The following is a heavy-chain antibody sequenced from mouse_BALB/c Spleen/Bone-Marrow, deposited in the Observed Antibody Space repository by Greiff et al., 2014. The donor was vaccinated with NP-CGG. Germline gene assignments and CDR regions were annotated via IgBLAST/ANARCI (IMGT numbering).Heavy chain of an antibody. CDR3: ARGTCYYFDY. J-gene: IGHJ2*01. CDR2: ISYSGNT. V-gene: IGHV3-8*02. D-gene: IGHD3-3*01. Sequence: EVMLEQSGPSLVKTSQTLSLTCSVSGGYIKNAYWHWVRQIPGHKLDYMGYISYSGNTYYNPSIKSRISITRDTSKNQFYLQLNSVTTEDTATYFCARGTCYYFDYWGQGTTLTVSS. CDR1: GGYIKNAY.